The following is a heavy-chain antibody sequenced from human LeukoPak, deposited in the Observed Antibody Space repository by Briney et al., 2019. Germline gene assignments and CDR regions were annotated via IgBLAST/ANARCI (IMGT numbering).Heavy chain of an antibody. Sequence: GGSLRLSCAASGFSFNTYGMYWVRQAPGKGLEWVALIWRDGSIKKVEDSVKGRFTVSRDNSKNTLNLQMNSLRAEDTAVYYCAKYSSSSSFDYWGQGTLVTVSS. CDR1: GFSFNTYG. CDR2: IWRDGSIK. V-gene: IGHV3-33*07. J-gene: IGHJ4*02. D-gene: IGHD6-6*01. CDR3: AKYSSSSSFDY.